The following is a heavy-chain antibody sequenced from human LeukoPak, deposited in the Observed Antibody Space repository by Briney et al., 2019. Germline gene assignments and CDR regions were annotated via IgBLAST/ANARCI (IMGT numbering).Heavy chain of an antibody. Sequence: ASVNVSCKASGYTFYSYYMHWVRQAPGQGLEWMGIIYPSGGSTSYAQKFQGRVTMTRDTSTSTVYMELSSLRSEDTAVYYCARDQVGAAGTDYWGQGTLVTVSS. V-gene: IGHV1-46*02. CDR3: ARDQVGAAGTDY. D-gene: IGHD6-13*01. CDR1: GYTFYSYY. CDR2: IYPSGGST. J-gene: IGHJ4*02.